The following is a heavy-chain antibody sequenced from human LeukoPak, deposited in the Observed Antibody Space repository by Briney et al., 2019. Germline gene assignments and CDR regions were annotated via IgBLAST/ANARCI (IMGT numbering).Heavy chain of an antibody. D-gene: IGHD5-24*01. Sequence: PSETLSLTCTVSGASISSYYWSWIRQPPGKGLEWIVYISYIESTNYNPSLRSRVTISVDTSKNQFSLKLSSVTAADTAYYYCARHLRGSHFDYWGQGTLVTVSS. CDR3: ARHLRGSHFDY. V-gene: IGHV4-59*08. CDR2: ISYIEST. CDR1: GASISSYY. J-gene: IGHJ4*02.